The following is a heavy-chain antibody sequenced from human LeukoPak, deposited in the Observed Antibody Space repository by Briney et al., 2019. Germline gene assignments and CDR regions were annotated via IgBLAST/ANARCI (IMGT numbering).Heavy chain of an antibody. CDR1: GYSLTSYW. V-gene: IGHV5-51*01. CDR2: NYTGDSDT. J-gene: IGHJ5*02. Sequence: GESLKISCKGSGYSLTSYWIGLVRQIPGKGLEWMGINYTGDSDTRCSPSFQGQVTISADKSISTAYLQWSSLKASDTAMYYCARGDSSSWYSGSFDPWGQGTLVTVSS. D-gene: IGHD6-13*01. CDR3: ARGDSSSWYSGSFDP.